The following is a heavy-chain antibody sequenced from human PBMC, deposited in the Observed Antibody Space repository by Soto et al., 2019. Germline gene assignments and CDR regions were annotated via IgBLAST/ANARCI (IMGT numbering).Heavy chain of an antibody. D-gene: IGHD6-19*01. V-gene: IGHV3-48*02. Sequence: EVQLVESGGGLVQPGGSLRLSCAASRFRFSIYSMNWVRQAPGKGLEWSAYITGDTNRIKYADSVKGRFTISRDNAKNSVYLQMNSLRDEDTAVYYCARSVEGHFDYWGQGTVVTVSS. CDR1: RFRFSIYS. J-gene: IGHJ4*02. CDR2: ITGDTNRI. CDR3: ARSVEGHFDY.